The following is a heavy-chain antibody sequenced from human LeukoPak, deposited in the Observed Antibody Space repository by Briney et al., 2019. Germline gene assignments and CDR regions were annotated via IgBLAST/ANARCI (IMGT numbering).Heavy chain of an antibody. J-gene: IGHJ5*02. CDR1: GGSTSSYY. V-gene: IGHV4-59*01. D-gene: IGHD6-13*01. Sequence: PSETLSLTCTVSGGSTSSYYWSWIRQPPGKGLEWIGYIYYSGSTNYNPSLKSRVTISVDTSKNQFSLKLSSVTAADTAVYYCARGHSSSWDNWFDPWGQGTLVTVSS. CDR3: ARGHSSSWDNWFDP. CDR2: IYYSGST.